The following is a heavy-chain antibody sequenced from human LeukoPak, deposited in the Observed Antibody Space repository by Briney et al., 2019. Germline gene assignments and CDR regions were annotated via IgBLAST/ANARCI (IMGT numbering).Heavy chain of an antibody. D-gene: IGHD2-15*01. CDR3: ARWVVAADYYYYMDV. CDR1: GGSLSGYY. J-gene: IGHJ6*03. CDR2: INHSGST. Sequence: SETLSLTCAVYGGSLSGYYWSWIRQPPGKGLEWIGEINHSGSTNYNPSLKSRVTISVDTSKSQFSLKLSSVTAADTAVYYCARWVVAADYYYYMDVWGKGTTVTVSS. V-gene: IGHV4-34*01.